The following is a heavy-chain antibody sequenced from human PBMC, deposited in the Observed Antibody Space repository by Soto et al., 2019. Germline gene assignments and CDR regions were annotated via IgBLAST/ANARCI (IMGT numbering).Heavy chain of an antibody. V-gene: IGHV3-23*01. CDR2: ISGSGGST. D-gene: IGHD3-10*01. J-gene: IGHJ4*02. CDR1: GFTFSSYA. Sequence: EVQLLESGGGLVQPGGSLRLSCAASGFTFSSYAMSWVRQAPGKGLEWVSAISGSGGSTYYADSVKGRFTISRDNSKNALYLQMTSLRAEDTAVYYCAKDRDADDVGAPIDYWGQGTLVTVSS. CDR3: AKDRDADDVGAPIDY.